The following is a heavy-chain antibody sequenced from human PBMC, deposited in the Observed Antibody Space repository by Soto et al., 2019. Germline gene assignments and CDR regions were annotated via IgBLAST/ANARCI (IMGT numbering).Heavy chain of an antibody. J-gene: IGHJ6*02. Sequence: SETLSLTCAVSGYSISSSNWWGWIRQPPGKGLEWIGYIYYSGTTYYNPSLKSRVTMSVDTSKNQFSLKLTSVTAVDTAVYYCARENAWFGEFDPYYYYGMDVWGQGTTVTVSS. V-gene: IGHV4-28*03. CDR2: IYYSGTT. D-gene: IGHD3-10*01. CDR1: GYSISSSNW. CDR3: ARENAWFGEFDPYYYYGMDV.